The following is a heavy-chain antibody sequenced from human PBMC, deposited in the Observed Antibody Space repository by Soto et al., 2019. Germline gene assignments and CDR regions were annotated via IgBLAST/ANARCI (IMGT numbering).Heavy chain of an antibody. CDR2: ISYDGINK. CDR3: ANGRIQLWFGLADGHYYYGMDV. V-gene: IGHV3-30*18. J-gene: IGHJ6*02. CDR1: GFTFSSYG. D-gene: IGHD5-18*01. Sequence: PWGSLRLSCAASGFTFSSYGMHCVRQAPCKGLEWVAVISYDGINKYYADSVKGRFTISRDNSKNTLYLQMNSLRAEDTAVYYCANGRIQLWFGLADGHYYYGMDVWGQGTTVTVSS.